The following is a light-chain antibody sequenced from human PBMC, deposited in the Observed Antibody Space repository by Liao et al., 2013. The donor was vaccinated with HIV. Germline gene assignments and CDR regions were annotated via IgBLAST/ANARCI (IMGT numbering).Light chain of an antibody. V-gene: IGLV3-1*01. Sequence: SYELTQSPSVSVAPGKTARITCGGHYIRGKSVNWYQQRPGQSPVLVMYQDTKRPSGIPERMSGSKSGNTATLTISGTQAMDEADYYCQAWDSSTGDVAFGGGTKLTVL. J-gene: IGLJ2*01. CDR2: QDT. CDR1: YIRGKS. CDR3: QAWDSSTGDVA.